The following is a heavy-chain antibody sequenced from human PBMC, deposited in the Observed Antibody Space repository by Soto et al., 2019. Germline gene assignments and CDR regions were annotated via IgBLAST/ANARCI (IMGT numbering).Heavy chain of an antibody. D-gene: IGHD2-21*02. CDR3: VHSRCGGDCLRSYSSHYYYGMDV. V-gene: IGHV2-5*02. CDR2: IYWDDDK. Sequence: QITLKESGPTLVKPTQTLTLTCTFSGFSLSTGGLGVGWIRQPPGEALEWLALIYWDDDKRYSPSLRSRLTITKDTSKHQVVLIMTNMDPVDTATYYCVHSRCGGDCLRSYSSHYYYGMDVWGQGTTVTVSS. CDR1: GFSLSTGGLG. J-gene: IGHJ6*02.